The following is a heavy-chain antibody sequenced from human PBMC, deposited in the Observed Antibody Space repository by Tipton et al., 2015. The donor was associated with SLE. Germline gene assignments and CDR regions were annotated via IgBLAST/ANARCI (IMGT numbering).Heavy chain of an antibody. Sequence: QVQLVQSGAEVKKPGASVKVSCKASGYTFTSYGFSWVRQAPGQGLEWMGGIIPIFGTANYAQKFQGRVTITTDESTSTAYMELSSLRSEDTAVYYCARTSTYYDFWSGSYYYYYYMDVWGKGTTVTVSS. CDR1: GYTFTSYG. V-gene: IGHV1-69*01. J-gene: IGHJ6*03. CDR2: IIPIFGTA. D-gene: IGHD3-3*01. CDR3: ARTSTYYDFWSGSYYYYYYMDV.